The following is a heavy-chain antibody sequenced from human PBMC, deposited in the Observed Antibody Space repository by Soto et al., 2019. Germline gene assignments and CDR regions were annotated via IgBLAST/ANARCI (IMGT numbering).Heavy chain of an antibody. J-gene: IGHJ5*02. CDR2: IYYSGST. V-gene: IGHV4-31*03. Sequence: QVQLQESGPGLVKPSQTLSLTCTVSGGSISSGGYYWSWIRQHPGKGLEWIGYIYYSGSTYYNPSLKSGVTISVAPSKTLFSRKLSSVTAADTAVYSCAGDGAARASFAPGGQGPLVPVSS. CDR1: GGSISSGGYY. CDR3: AGDGAARASFAP. D-gene: IGHD6-6*01.